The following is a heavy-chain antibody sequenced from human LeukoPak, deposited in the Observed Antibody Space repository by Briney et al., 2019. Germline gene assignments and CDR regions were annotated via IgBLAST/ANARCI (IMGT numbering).Heavy chain of an antibody. J-gene: IGHJ4*02. V-gene: IGHV1-18*01. CDR1: GYTFTSYG. CDR2: VIPYNGNT. D-gene: IGHD3-10*01. Sequence: ASVKVSCKASGYTFTSYGISWVRQAPGQGLEWMGWVIPYNGNTNYAQKFQGRVTMTRDTSISTAYMELSRLRSDDTAVYYCARPYGGLYYFDYWGQGTLVTVSS. CDR3: ARPYGGLYYFDY.